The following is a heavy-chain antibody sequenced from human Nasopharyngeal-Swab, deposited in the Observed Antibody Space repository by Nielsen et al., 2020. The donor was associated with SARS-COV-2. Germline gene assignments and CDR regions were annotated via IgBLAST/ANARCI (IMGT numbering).Heavy chain of an antibody. CDR2: ISYSGAT. CDR1: GGSIDTYY. V-gene: IGHV4-59*01. D-gene: IGHD3-10*01. CDR3: ARKYGSGSYIGFDP. J-gene: IGHJ5*02. Sequence: ESLKISCTVSGGSIDTYYWNWIRQPPGKELEWIGYISYSGATKYHPSLKGRVTISLDTSKNQFFLRLSAVTAADTAVYFCARKYGSGSYIGFDPWGQGTLVTVSS.